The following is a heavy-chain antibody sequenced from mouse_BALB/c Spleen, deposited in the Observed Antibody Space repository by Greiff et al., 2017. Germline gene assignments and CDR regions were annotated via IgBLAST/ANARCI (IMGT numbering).Heavy chain of an antibody. CDR3: ALITTVVATDYAMDY. D-gene: IGHD1-1*01. CDR2: INPSTGYT. Sequence: QVQLKQSGAELAKPGASVKMSCKASGYTFTSYWMHWVKQRPGQGLEWIGYINPSTGYTEYNQKFKDKATLTADKSSSTAYMQLSSLTSEDSAVYYCALITTVVATDYAMDYWGQGTSVTVSS. CDR1: GYTFTSYW. J-gene: IGHJ4*01. V-gene: IGHV1-7*01.